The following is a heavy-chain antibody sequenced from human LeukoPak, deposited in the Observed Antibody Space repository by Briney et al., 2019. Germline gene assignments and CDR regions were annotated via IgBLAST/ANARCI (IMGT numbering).Heavy chain of an antibody. J-gene: IGHJ3*02. V-gene: IGHV1-69*01. CDR1: GGTFSSYA. Sequence: ASVKVSCKASGGTFSSYAISWVRQAPGQRLEWVGGIIPIFCTANYAQKFQGRVTITADESTSTAYMELSSLRSEDTAVYYCASAYCGGDCYPRSFDIWGQGTMVTVSS. CDR2: IIPIFCTA. D-gene: IGHD2-21*02. CDR3: ASAYCGGDCYPRSFDI.